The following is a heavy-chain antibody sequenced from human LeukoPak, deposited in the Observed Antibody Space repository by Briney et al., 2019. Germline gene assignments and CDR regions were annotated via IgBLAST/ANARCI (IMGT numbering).Heavy chain of an antibody. D-gene: IGHD6-13*01. Sequence: ASVRVAFTRSGYTFTHYYMHWVGQARGQGREWMGWSNHNRGGKKYAQKFQGRVTMTWDTSISTAYMELSSLRSDDTAVYYCARDPDSSSWFDYWGQGTLVTVSS. V-gene: IGHV1-2*02. CDR2: SNHNRGGK. CDR1: GYTFTHYY. CDR3: ARDPDSSSWFDY. J-gene: IGHJ4*02.